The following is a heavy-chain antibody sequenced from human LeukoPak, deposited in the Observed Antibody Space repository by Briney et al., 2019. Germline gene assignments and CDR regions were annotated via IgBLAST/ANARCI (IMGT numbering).Heavy chain of an antibody. CDR2: IYHSGST. J-gene: IGHJ5*02. D-gene: IGHD1-1*01. CDR3: ARENLEVVPAHWFDP. Sequence: SQTLSLTCTVSGGSISSGGYYWSWIRQPPGKGLEWIGYIYHSGSTYYNPSLKSRVTISVDRSKNQFSLKLTSVTAADTAVYYCARENLEVVPAHWFDPWGQGTLVTVSS. CDR1: GGSISSGGYY. V-gene: IGHV4-30-2*01.